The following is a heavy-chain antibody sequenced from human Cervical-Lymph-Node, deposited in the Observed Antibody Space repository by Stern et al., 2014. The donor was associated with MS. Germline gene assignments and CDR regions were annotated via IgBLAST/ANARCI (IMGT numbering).Heavy chain of an antibody. J-gene: IGHJ4*02. Sequence: QVQLQESGPRLVKPSETLSLTCTVSGASISTYYWSWIRQPPGKGLEWIGYIHNSGSTSYNPSLQSRVTMSVDSSKNQFSLKLTSVTAADTALYYCASHIYGYEYHSWGQGTLVIVSS. D-gene: IGHD5-18*01. CDR2: IHNSGST. CDR3: ASHIYGYEYHS. V-gene: IGHV4-59*01. CDR1: GASISTYY.